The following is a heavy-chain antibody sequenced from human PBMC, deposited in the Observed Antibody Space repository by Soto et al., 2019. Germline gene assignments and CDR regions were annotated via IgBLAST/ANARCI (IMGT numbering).Heavy chain of an antibody. D-gene: IGHD3-9*01. CDR3: AHTGGRDYDISGTSEYFHH. J-gene: IGHJ1*01. V-gene: IGHV2-5*02. CDR2: ISWDDDK. CDR1: GFSLSTSGVG. Sequence: QITLKESGPTLVKPTQTLTLTCTFSGFSLSTSGVGVAWIRQPPGKALEWLALISWDDDKRYSPSLKSRLTITKDTYKNQVVLTMTNRDPVDTATYDCAHTGGRDYDISGTSEYFHHWGQGTLVTVSS.